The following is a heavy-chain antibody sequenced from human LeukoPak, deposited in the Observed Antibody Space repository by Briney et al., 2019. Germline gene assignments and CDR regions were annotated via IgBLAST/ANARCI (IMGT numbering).Heavy chain of an antibody. D-gene: IGHD3-10*01. J-gene: IGHJ3*02. Sequence: SETLSLTCAVHGGSFSGYYWSWIRQPPGKGLEWIGEINHSGSTNYNPSLKSRVTISVDTSKNQFSLKLSSVTAADTAVYYCARDGVLSSRKFLHRASDIWGQGTMVTVSS. CDR3: ARDGVLSSRKFLHRASDI. V-gene: IGHV4-34*01. CDR2: INHSGST. CDR1: GGSFSGYY.